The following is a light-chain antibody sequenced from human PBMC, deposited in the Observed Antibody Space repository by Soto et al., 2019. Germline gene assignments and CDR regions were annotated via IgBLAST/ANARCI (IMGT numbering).Light chain of an antibody. CDR3: QYHGSSPIT. Sequence: EVVLTLSPGSLSLSPGERATLSCRASQSVSSYLAWYQQKPGQAPRLLIYDASNRATGIPDRFSGSGSGTDFTLTISRLEPEDFALFYCQYHGSSPITFGQGTKVDIK. CDR1: QSVSSY. J-gene: IGKJ1*01. V-gene: IGKV3-20*01. CDR2: DAS.